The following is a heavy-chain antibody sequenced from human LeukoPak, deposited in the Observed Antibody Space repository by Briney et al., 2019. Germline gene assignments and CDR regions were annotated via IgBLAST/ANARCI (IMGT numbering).Heavy chain of an antibody. Sequence: PGGSLRLSCAASGFTFSSYGMHWVRQAPGKGLEWVAVISYDGSNKYYADSVKGRFTISRDNAKTSLYLQMDSLRPEDTGLYFCAKGVGQLVGDGLIDYWGQGTLVTVSS. V-gene: IGHV3-30*18. CDR3: AKGVGQLVGDGLIDY. CDR1: GFTFSSYG. D-gene: IGHD6-6*01. J-gene: IGHJ4*02. CDR2: ISYDGSNK.